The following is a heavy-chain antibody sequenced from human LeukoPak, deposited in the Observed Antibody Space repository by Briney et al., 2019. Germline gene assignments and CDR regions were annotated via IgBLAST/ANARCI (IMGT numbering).Heavy chain of an antibody. Sequence: SQTLSLTCAISGDSVSSNSAAWNWIRQSPSRGLEWLGRTYYRSTWNNQYAISLRGRITINSDTSKNEFSLHLNSVTPEDAAVYYCARDLSGSGSYHFDYWGQGTLVTVSS. D-gene: IGHD1-26*01. CDR3: ARDLSGSGSYHFDY. CDR1: GDSVSSNSAA. V-gene: IGHV6-1*01. CDR2: TYYRSTWNN. J-gene: IGHJ4*02.